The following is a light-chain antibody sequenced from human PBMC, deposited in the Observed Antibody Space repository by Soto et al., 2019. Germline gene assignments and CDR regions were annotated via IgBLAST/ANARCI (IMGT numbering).Light chain of an antibody. Sequence: EIVLTQSPATLSLSPGERATLSCRASQSVSSYLAWYQQKPGQAPRLLIYDASNRATGIPARFSGSGSGTDFTLTISSIEPEDFAVDYCQQRSNWPPVFTFGPGTKVDIK. CDR1: QSVSSY. CDR3: QQRSNWPPVFT. CDR2: DAS. V-gene: IGKV3-11*01. J-gene: IGKJ3*01.